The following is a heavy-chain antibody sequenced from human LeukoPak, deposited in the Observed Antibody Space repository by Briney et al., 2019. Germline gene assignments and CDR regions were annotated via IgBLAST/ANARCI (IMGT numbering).Heavy chain of an antibody. J-gene: IGHJ4*02. CDR1: GSTFSSYW. CDR3: ARAFRRFHY. CDR2: IKLDGSEK. V-gene: IGHV3-7*01. Sequence: GGSLRLSCAASGSTFSSYWMTWVRQAPGKGLEWVANIKLDGSEKYYVDSVKGRFTISRDNAKNSLYLQMNSLRAEDSAVYYCARAFRRFHYWGQGTLVTVSS.